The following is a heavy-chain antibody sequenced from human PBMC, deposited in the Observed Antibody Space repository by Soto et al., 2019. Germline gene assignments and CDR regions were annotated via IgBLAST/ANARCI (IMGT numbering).Heavy chain of an antibody. CDR1: GFTVSSYS. V-gene: IGHV3-21*02. CDR3: ARDKLWFSWYAGNSPGWYFDL. D-gene: IGHD6-13*01. J-gene: IGHJ2*01. CDR2: ISSSSTYI. Sequence: EVQLVESGGGLVKPGGSLRLSCGASGFTVSSYSMNWVRQAPGRGLEWVSSISSSSTYIHYADSMKGRFTISRDNAKNSLYLQMNSLRVEDTAVYYCARDKLWFSWYAGNSPGWYFDLWGRGTLVTVSS.